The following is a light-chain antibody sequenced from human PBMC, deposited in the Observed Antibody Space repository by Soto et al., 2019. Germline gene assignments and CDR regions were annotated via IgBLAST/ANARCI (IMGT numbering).Light chain of an antibody. CDR2: GAS. CDR1: QRVSGSY. J-gene: IGKJ2*01. Sequence: EIVWTQSPGTLSLSPGERATLSCRARQRVSGSYLAWYQQKPGQAPRLLIYGASRRATVIPDRCSVIESWADFTRTISKLEPEDLSVYYCQQYDSSPYAFGQGTKVDNK. V-gene: IGKV3-20*01. CDR3: QQYDSSPYA.